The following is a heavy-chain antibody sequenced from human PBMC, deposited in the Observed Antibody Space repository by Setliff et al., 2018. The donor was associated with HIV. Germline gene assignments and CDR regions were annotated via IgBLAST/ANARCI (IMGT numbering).Heavy chain of an antibody. CDR3: ARGSGSYYVDDY. J-gene: IGHJ4*02. CDR2: MNPNSGNT. V-gene: IGHV1-8*02. Sequence: ASVKVSCKASGYTFTSYDINWVRQATGQGLEWMGWMNPNSGNTGYAQKFQGRVTMTRNTSINTAYMELSSLRSEDTAVYYCARGSGSYYVDDYWGQGTLVTVSS. CDR1: GYTFTSYD. D-gene: IGHD1-26*01.